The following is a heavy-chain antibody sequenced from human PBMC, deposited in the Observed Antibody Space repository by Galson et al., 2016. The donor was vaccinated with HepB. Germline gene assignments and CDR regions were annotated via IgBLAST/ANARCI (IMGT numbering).Heavy chain of an antibody. J-gene: IGHJ4*02. CDR2: INIDGNSI. Sequence: SLRLSCAASGFTFTNYDIHWVRQAPGTGLVWVSRINIDGNSITYADSVKGRFAISRDNAKNTVHLQMNSLRAEDTAVYYCTRDYYGSLDHWGREPWSPSLQ. CDR1: GFTFTNYD. D-gene: IGHD3-10*01. CDR3: TRDYYGSLDH. V-gene: IGHV3-74*01.